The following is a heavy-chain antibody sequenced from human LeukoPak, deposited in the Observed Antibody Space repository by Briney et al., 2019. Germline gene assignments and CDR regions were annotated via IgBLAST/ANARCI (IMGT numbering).Heavy chain of an antibody. V-gene: IGHV3-66*02. CDR3: ARQTRRDGYNLDY. Sequence: GGSLRLSCAASGFTVSSNYMSWVRQAPGKGLEWVSVIYSGGSTYYADSVKGRFTISRDNSKNTLYLQMNSLRAEDTAVYHCARQTRRDGYNLDYWGQGTLVTVSS. D-gene: IGHD5-24*01. CDR1: GFTVSSNY. CDR2: IYSGGST. J-gene: IGHJ4*02.